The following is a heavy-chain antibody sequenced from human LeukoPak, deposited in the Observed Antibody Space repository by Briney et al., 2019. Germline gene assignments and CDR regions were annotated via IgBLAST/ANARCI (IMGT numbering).Heavy chain of an antibody. CDR2: ISWNSGSI. D-gene: IGHD4-23*01. J-gene: IGHJ4*02. CDR3: AKDYSYGGNSNFDY. V-gene: IGHV3-9*01. Sequence: GGSLRLSCAASGFTFSSYGMHWVRHAPGKGLEWVSGISWNSGSIEYADSVKGRFTISRDNAKNSLYLQMNSLRAEDTALYYCAKDYSYGGNSNFDYWGQGTLVTVSS. CDR1: GFTFSSYG.